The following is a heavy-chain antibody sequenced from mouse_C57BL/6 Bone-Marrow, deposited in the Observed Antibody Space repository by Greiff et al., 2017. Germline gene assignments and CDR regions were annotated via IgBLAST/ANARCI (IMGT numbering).Heavy chain of an antibody. CDR3: ARSYGYFYAMDY. D-gene: IGHD2-2*01. V-gene: IGHV1-69*01. CDR1: GYTFTSYW. Sequence: VQLQQPGAELVMPGASVKLSCKASGYTFTSYWMHWVKQRPGQGLEWIGEIDPSDSYTNYNQKFKGKSTLTVDKSSSTAYMQLSSLTSEDSAVYYCARSYGYFYAMDYWGQGTSVTVSS. CDR2: IDPSDSYT. J-gene: IGHJ4*01.